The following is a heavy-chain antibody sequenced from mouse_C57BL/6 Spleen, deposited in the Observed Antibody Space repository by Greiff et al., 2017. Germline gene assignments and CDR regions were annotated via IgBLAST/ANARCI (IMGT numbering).Heavy chain of an antibody. CDR1: GYTFTSYW. V-gene: IGHV1-74*01. Sequence: QVQLQQPGAELVKPGASVKVSCKASGYTFTSYWLHWVKQRPGPGLEWIGRIHPSDSDTNYNQKFKGKATLTVDKASSTAYMQLSSLTSEDSAVYYCAMGYGSSFDDWGQGTTLTVSS. J-gene: IGHJ2*01. CDR2: IHPSDSDT. CDR3: AMGYGSSFDD. D-gene: IGHD1-1*01.